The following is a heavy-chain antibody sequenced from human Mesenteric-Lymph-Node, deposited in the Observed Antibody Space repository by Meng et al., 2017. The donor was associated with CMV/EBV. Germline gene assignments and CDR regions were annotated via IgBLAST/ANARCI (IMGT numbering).Heavy chain of an antibody. J-gene: IGHJ6*02. CDR3: ARDRYATTWYYYGLDV. CDR2: IYHTGDT. Sequence: AETLSLTCSASGGPITGYFWSWVRQPPGKGLEWIGYIYHTGDTNYSPSLKSRVTMSLDTSKSQVSLNLTSVTAAGTAVYYCARDRYATTWYYYGLDVWGQGTTVTVSS. V-gene: IGHV4-59*01. D-gene: IGHD3-16*01. CDR1: GGPITGYF.